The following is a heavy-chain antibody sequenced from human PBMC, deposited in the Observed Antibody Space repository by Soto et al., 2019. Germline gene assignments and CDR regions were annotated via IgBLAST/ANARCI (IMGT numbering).Heavy chain of an antibody. CDR3: ARAGYSSSWSQFGAWFDP. J-gene: IGHJ5*02. V-gene: IGHV4-34*01. CDR2: INHSGST. D-gene: IGHD6-13*01. Sequence: NPSETLSLTCAVYGGSFSGYYWSWIRQPPGKGLEWIGEINHSGSTNYNPSLKSRATISVDTSKNQFSLKLSSVTAADTAVYYCARAGYSSSWSQFGAWFDPWGQGTLVTVSS. CDR1: GGSFSGYY.